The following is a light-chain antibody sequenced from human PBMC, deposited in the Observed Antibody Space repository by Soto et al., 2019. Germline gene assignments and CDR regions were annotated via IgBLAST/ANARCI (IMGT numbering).Light chain of an antibody. CDR3: QHYNSYPEA. J-gene: IGKJ1*01. CDR2: GAS. V-gene: IGKV1-9*01. Sequence: IQLTQSPSFLSASVGDRVTITCQASQDITNYLAWYLQKPGKAPKLLISGASTLQSGVPSRFSGSGSGTEFTLTVSSLQPEDVATYYCQHYNSYPEALGQGTKVDI. CDR1: QDITNY.